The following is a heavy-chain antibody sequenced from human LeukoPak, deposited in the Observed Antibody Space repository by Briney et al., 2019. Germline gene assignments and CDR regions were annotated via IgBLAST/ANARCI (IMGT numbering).Heavy chain of an antibody. CDR3: ATKQWLAPPPDS. CDR1: GFTFSKYC. J-gene: IGHJ4*02. CDR2: INTDGTVT. D-gene: IGHD6-19*01. Sequence: GGALRLSCAASGFTFSKYCMLWVRQAPGKGLESVSRINTDGTVTTYADSVKGRFTVSRDNADNTMFLQMNSVRDEDTAVYYCATKQWLAPPPDSWGQGTPVTVSS. V-gene: IGHV3-74*01.